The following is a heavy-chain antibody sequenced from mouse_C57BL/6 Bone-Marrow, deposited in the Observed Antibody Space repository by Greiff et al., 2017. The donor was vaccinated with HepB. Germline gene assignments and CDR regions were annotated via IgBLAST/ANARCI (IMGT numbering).Heavy chain of an antibody. CDR1: GFNFKNTY. CDR2: IDPANGTT. D-gene: IGHD4-1*01. J-gene: IGHJ3*01. V-gene: IGHV14-3*01. Sequence: EVQLQQSVAELVRPGASVKLSCTASGFNFKNTYMHWVKQRPEQGLEWIGRIDPANGTTKYAQKFQGKTTITADTSSNTSYLQLSSLTSEDTAIYYGAGELTGEFDYWGQGTLVTVSA. CDR3: AGELTGEFDY.